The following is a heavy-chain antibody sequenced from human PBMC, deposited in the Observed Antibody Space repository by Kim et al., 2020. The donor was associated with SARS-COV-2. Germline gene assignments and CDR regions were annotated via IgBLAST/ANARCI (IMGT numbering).Heavy chain of an antibody. Sequence: YNPSLKSRVTISVDTSKNQFSLKLSSVTAADTAVYYCATMVAGNWGWFDPWGQGTLVTVSS. J-gene: IGHJ5*02. CDR3: ATMVAGNWGWFDP. D-gene: IGHD6-19*01. V-gene: IGHV4-59*01.